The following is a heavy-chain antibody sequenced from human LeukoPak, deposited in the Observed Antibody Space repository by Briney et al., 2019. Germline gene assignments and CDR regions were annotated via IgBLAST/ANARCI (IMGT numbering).Heavy chain of an antibody. J-gene: IGHJ4*02. CDR2: IYHTGTT. CDR3: ARVFRDTWGSGTNYFDF. CDR1: GYSISSGYY. V-gene: IGHV4-38-2*02. D-gene: IGHD3-10*01. Sequence: SETLSLTCTVSGYSISSGYYWAWIRQPPGKGLEWIANIYHTGTTYYNPSLKSRITISVGTSKNQFSLKFDFVTAADTAVYYCARVFRDTWGSGTNYFDFWGQGTLVTVSS.